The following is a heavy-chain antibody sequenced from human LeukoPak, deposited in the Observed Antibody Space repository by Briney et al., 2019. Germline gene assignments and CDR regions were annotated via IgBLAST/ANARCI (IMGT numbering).Heavy chain of an antibody. D-gene: IGHD1-26*01. CDR1: GFTFSSYG. V-gene: IGHV3-30*02. CDR3: AKAGSYGSSPFDY. J-gene: IGHJ4*02. CDR2: IRYDGSNK. Sequence: GGSLGLSCAASGFTFSSYGMHWVRQAPGKGLEWVAFIRYDGSNKYYADSVKGRFTISRDNSKNTLYLQMNSLRAEDTAVYYCAKAGSYGSSPFDYWGQGTLVTVSS.